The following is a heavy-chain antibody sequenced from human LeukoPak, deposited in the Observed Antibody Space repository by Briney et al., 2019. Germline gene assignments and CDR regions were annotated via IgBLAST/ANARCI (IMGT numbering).Heavy chain of an antibody. Sequence: KPSETLSLTCTVSGGSISSYYWSWIRQPPGKGLEWIGYIYYSGSTNYNPSLKSRVTISVDTSKNQFSLKLSSVTAADTAVYYCARNAGGQIYFDYWGQGTLVTVSS. J-gene: IGHJ4*02. V-gene: IGHV4-59*01. CDR2: IYYSGST. CDR3: ARNAGGQIYFDY. D-gene: IGHD3-16*01. CDR1: GGSISSYY.